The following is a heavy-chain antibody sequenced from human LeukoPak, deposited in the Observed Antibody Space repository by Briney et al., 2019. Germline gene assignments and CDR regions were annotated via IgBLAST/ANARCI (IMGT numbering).Heavy chain of an antibody. J-gene: IGHJ6*03. D-gene: IGHD5-18*01. V-gene: IGHV4-59*08. CDR2: VYNSGST. Sequence: SETLSLTCIVSGGSISSHYWSWIRQPPGKGLEWIGYVYNSGSTNYNPSLTSRVTISVDTSKNQFSLNLSSVTAADTAVYYCARPRTAISGAYYYYYMDVWGKGTTVTVSS. CDR3: ARPRTAISGAYYYYYMDV. CDR1: GGSISSHY.